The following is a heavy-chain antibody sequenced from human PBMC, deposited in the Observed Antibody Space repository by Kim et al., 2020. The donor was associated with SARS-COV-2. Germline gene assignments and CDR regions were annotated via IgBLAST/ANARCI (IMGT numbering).Heavy chain of an antibody. V-gene: IGHV3-30*03. CDR3: ARDLGTEISGWNY. Sequence: YEESVEGRFIVTRDNTNNTLYLQLNTLRREDTAVYYCARDLGTEISGWNYWGPGTLVTVSS. J-gene: IGHJ4*02. D-gene: IGHD6-19*01.